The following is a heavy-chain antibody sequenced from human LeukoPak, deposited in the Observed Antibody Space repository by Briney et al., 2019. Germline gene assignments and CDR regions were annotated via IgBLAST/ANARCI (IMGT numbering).Heavy chain of an antibody. J-gene: IGHJ4*02. CDR3: AKGGGSYYPLYFDY. V-gene: IGHV3-23*01. CDR2: ISRSGEST. D-gene: IGHD1-26*01. CDR1: GFTFSSNA. Sequence: PGGSLRLSCAASGFTFSSNAMNWVRQAPGMGLEWVSGISRSGESTYYADSVKGRFTISRDNSKNTVYLQMNSLRAEDTALYYCAKGGGSYYPLYFDYWGQGTLVTVSS.